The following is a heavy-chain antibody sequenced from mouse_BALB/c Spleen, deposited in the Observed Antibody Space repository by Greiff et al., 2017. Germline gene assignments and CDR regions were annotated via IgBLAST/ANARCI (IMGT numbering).Heavy chain of an antibody. V-gene: IGHV3-2*02. CDR2: ISYSGST. J-gene: IGHJ3*01. Sequence: VQLKESGPGLVKPSQSLSLTCTVTGYSITSDYAWNWIRQFPGNKLEWMGYISYSGSTSYNPSLKSRISITRDTSKNQFFLQLNSVTTEDTATYYCARIPAYWGQGTLVTVSA. CDR3: ARIPAY. CDR1: GYSITSDYA.